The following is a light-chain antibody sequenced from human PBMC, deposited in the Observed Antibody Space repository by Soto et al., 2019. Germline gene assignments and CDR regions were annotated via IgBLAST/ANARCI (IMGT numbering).Light chain of an antibody. CDR3: ATWDDSLNGYV. Sequence: QSALTQPPSASGTPGQRVTISCSGSSSNVGTNTVHWYQHLPGTAPKLLIYGNNQRPSGVPDRFSGSSSRTSASLAISGLRPEDESDYYCATWDDSLNGYVFGTGTKVTVL. V-gene: IGLV1-44*01. J-gene: IGLJ1*01. CDR1: SSNVGTNT. CDR2: GNN.